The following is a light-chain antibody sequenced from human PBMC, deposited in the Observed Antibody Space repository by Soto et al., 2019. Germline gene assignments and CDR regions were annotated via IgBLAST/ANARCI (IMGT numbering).Light chain of an antibody. J-gene: IGKJ1*01. CDR2: DAS. CDR1: QSISTW. Sequence: DIQMTQSPSTLSASVGDRVTITCRASQSISTWLAWYQQKPGTAPKLLIYDASSLESGVPSGFGGSGSGTEFTLTISSLQPDDFGTYYCQQYTDYSPTLGQGSKVDI. CDR3: QQYTDYSPT. V-gene: IGKV1-5*01.